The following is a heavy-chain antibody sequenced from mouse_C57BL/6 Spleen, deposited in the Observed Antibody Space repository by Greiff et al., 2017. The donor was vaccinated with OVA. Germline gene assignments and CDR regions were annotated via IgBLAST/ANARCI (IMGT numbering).Heavy chain of an antibody. CDR1: GYTFTDYS. CDR2: IYPGSGNT. V-gene: IGHV1-76*01. J-gene: IGHJ4*01. CDR3: AREDGNYDAMEY. D-gene: IGHD2-1*01. Sequence: QVHVKQSGAELVRPGASVKLSCKASGYTFTDYSINWVKQRPGQGLEWIARIYPGSGNTYYNEKFKGKATLTAEKSSSTAYMQLSSLTSEDSAVYFCAREDGNYDAMEYWGQGTSVTVSA.